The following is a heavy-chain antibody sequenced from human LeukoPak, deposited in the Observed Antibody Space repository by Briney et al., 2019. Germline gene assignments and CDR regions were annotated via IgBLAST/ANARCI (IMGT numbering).Heavy chain of an antibody. J-gene: IGHJ3*02. Sequence: ASVKVPCKASGYTFTGYYMHWVRQAPGQGLEWMGWINPDSGGTNYAQKFQGRVTMTRDTSISTAYMELSRLRSDDTAVYYCAVSSGDYVGAFDIWGQGTMVTVSS. V-gene: IGHV1-2*02. D-gene: IGHD4-23*01. CDR2: INPDSGGT. CDR1: GYTFTGYY. CDR3: AVSSGDYVGAFDI.